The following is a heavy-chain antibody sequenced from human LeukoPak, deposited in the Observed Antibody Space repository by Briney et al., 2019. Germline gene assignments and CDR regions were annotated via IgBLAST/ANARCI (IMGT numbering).Heavy chain of an antibody. D-gene: IGHD5-12*01. Sequence: PSETLSLTCTVSGGSISSHYWSWIRHPPGKGREGIGYIYYSGSTNYNPSLKSRVNISVDTSKNQCSLKLSSVTAADPAVYYCARDGYSGYDTLYYFDYWGQGTLVTVSS. CDR3: ARDGYSGYDTLYYFDY. CDR2: IYYSGST. CDR1: GGSISSHY. J-gene: IGHJ4*02. V-gene: IGHV4-59*11.